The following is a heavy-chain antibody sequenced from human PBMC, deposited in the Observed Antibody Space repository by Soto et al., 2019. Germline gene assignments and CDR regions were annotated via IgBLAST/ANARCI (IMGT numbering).Heavy chain of an antibody. CDR3: ASVGGIEAAATH. CDR2: IYYSGST. D-gene: IGHD6-13*01. V-gene: IGHV4-30-4*01. CDR1: GGSVSSGDYY. Sequence: SETLSLTCTVSGGSVSSGDYYWGWIRQPPGKGLEWIGYIYYSGSTYYNPSLKSRVTISVDTSKNQFSLKLSSVTAADTAVYYCASVGGIEAAATHWGEGTLVTVSS. J-gene: IGHJ4*02.